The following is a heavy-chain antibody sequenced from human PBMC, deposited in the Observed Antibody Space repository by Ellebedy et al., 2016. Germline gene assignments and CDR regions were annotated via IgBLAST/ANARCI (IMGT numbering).Heavy chain of an antibody. CDR3: ARDCGTTSCHDSNYYYYYGMDV. V-gene: IGHV4-59*01. D-gene: IGHD2-2*01. J-gene: IGHJ6*02. Sequence: SETLSLXXSVSGTSLSGYYWSWIRQAPGKGLEWLGYVYDDGNTIYNPSLESRVTISQDTSKNQFSLRLSSVTAADSAVYYCARDCGTTSCHDSNYYYYYGMDVWGQGTTVTVSS. CDR2: VYDDGNT. CDR1: GTSLSGYY.